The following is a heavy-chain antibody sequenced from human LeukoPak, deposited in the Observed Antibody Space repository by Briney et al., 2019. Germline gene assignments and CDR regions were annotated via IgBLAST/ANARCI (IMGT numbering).Heavy chain of an antibody. CDR1: GYTFTGYY. J-gene: IGHJ6*03. D-gene: IGHD3-10*01. V-gene: IGHV1-2*02. Sequence: ASVKVSCKASGYTFTGYYMHWVRQAPGQGLEWMGWINPNSGGTNYAQKFQGRVTMTRDTSISTAYMELSRLRSDDTAVYYCARARGTSSGRSYYYYYMDVWGKGTTVTVSS. CDR3: ARARGTSSGRSYYYYYMDV. CDR2: INPNSGGT.